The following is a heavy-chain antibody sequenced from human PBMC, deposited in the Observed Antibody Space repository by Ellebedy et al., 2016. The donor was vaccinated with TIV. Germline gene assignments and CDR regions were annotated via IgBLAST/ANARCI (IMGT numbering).Heavy chain of an antibody. J-gene: IGHJ6*02. CDR2: INPDSGGT. Sequence: ASVKVFCKASGYTFTANYLHWVRQAPGQGLEWMGWINPDSGGTNLAQKFQGRVTMTRDTSINTAYMQLIRLESDDTAVYYCARVRRGSSGMDVWGQGTAVTVSS. D-gene: IGHD6-13*01. CDR1: GYTFTANY. CDR3: ARVRRGSSGMDV. V-gene: IGHV1-2*02.